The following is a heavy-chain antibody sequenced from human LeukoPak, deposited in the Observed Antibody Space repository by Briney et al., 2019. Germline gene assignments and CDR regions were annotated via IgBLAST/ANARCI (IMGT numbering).Heavy chain of an antibody. CDR2: ISSSSSTI. J-gene: IGHJ4*02. V-gene: IGHV3-48*01. Sequence: GGSLRLSCAASGFTFSSYSMNWVRQAPGKGLEWGSYISSSSSTIYYADSVKGRFTISRDNAKNSLYLQMNSLRAEDTAVYYCARGDDVLIDYWGQGTLVTVSS. CDR3: ARGDDVLIDY. D-gene: IGHD1-1*01. CDR1: GFTFSSYS.